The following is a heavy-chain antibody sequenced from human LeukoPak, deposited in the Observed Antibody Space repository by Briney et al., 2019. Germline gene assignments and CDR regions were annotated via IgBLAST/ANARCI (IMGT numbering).Heavy chain of an antibody. CDR1: GGSISSYY. CDR2: IYYSGST. Sequence: SETLSLTCTVSGGSISSYYWSWIRQPPGKGLEWIGYIYYSGSTNYKSSLKSRVTISVDTSKNQLSLKLRSVTAADTAVYYCARTTEGGYTYGYFYYYYMDVWGKGTTVTISS. CDR3: ARTTEGGYTYGYFYYYYMDV. J-gene: IGHJ6*03. V-gene: IGHV4-59*01. D-gene: IGHD5-18*01.